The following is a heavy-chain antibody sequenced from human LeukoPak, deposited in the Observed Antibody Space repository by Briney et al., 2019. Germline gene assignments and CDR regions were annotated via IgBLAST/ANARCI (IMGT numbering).Heavy chain of an antibody. D-gene: IGHD2-2*01. CDR2: IYPGDSDT. Sequence: GESLKLSCKGSGYSFTSYWIGWVRQMPGKGLEWMGIIYPGDSDTRYSPSFQGQVTISADKSISTAYLQWSSLKASDTAMYYCARRAFNCSSTSCWGGAFDIWGQGTMVTVSS. CDR1: GYSFTSYW. CDR3: ARRAFNCSSTSCWGGAFDI. V-gene: IGHV5-51*03. J-gene: IGHJ3*02.